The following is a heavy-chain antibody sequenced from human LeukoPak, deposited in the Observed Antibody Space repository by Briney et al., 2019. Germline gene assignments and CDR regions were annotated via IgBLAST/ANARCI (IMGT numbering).Heavy chain of an antibody. CDR3: ATLPDYYYDSSGYYRYFDY. Sequence: SVKVSCKASGGTFNTYAISWVRQAPGQGLEWMGGIIPIFGTANYAQKFQGRVTITADESTSTAYMELSSLRSDDTAVYYCATLPDYYYDSSGYYRYFDYWGQGTLVTVSS. CDR1: GGTFNTYA. D-gene: IGHD3-22*01. J-gene: IGHJ4*02. CDR2: IIPIFGTA. V-gene: IGHV1-69*01.